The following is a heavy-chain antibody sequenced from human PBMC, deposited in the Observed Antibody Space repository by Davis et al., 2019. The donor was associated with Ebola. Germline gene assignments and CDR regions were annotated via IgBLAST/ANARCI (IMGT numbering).Heavy chain of an antibody. J-gene: IGHJ3*02. D-gene: IGHD3-9*01. Sequence: GESLKISCQDSGNSFSSHWIGWVRQMPGKGLEWMGIIFTGDSDTRYSPSFRGQVTISADNSIKTAFLHWSSLKASDTAIYYCASLRRSITGFDDGYDIWGQGTMVTVSS. CDR1: GNSFSSHW. V-gene: IGHV5-51*01. CDR3: ASLRRSITGFDDGYDI. CDR2: IFTGDSDT.